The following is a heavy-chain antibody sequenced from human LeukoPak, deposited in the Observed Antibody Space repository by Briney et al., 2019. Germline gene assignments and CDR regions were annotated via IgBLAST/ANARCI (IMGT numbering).Heavy chain of an antibody. CDR1: GYTFTSYA. Sequence: VASVKVSCKASGYTFTSYAMNWVRQAPGQGLEWMGWINTNTGNPTYAQGFTGRFVFSLDTSVSTAYLQISSLKAEDTAVYYCARSYCSSTSCRFDYWGQGTLVTVSS. J-gene: IGHJ4*02. V-gene: IGHV7-4-1*02. D-gene: IGHD2-2*01. CDR3: ARSYCSSTSCRFDY. CDR2: INTNTGNP.